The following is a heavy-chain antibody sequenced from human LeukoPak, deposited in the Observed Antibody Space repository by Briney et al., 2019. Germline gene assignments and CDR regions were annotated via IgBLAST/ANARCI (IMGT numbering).Heavy chain of an antibody. CDR1: GGSFSGYY. Sequence: PSETLSLTCAVYGGSFSGYYWSWIRQPPGKGLQWIGEINPSGSTNYNPSLKSRVTISVDTSKNQFSLKLSSVTAADTAVYYCARGSLRGYSYGYSANWFDPWGQGTLVTVSS. CDR3: ARGSLRGYSYGYSANWFDP. D-gene: IGHD5-18*01. V-gene: IGHV4-34*01. CDR2: INPSGST. J-gene: IGHJ5*02.